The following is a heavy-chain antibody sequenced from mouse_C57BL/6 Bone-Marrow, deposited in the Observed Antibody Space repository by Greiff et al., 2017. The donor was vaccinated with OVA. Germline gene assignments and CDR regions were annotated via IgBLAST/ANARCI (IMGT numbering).Heavy chain of an antibody. CDR1: EYEFPSHD. V-gene: IGHV5-2*01. CDR3: ARQEIPYFDY. CDR2: INSDGGST. J-gene: IGHJ2*01. D-gene: IGHD5-1-1*01. Sequence: EVQLVESGGGLVQPGESLKLSCESNEYEFPSHDMSWVRTIPEKRLALVAAINSDGGSTFYPVTMERRFLIFRDHTKKTLYLQRSSLRSEDTALYDSARQEIPYFDYCGQGTTLTVSS.